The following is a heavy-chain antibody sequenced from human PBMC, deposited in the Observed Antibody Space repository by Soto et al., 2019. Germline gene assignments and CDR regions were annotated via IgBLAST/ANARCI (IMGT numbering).Heavy chain of an antibody. CDR1: GGSVTTGSYT. V-gene: IGHV4-61*01. D-gene: IGHD6-19*01. Sequence: QVQLQESGPELVRPSETLSLTCTVSGGSVTTGSYTWSWIVRPPGKGPVWIGNTCFTGLTPYKPSLNTLTNISVDTSKNQFSLTVTSVTAVDTAVYDCAGAGHGMDVWGQGTTVTVSS. CDR3: AGAGHGMDV. J-gene: IGHJ6*02. CDR2: TCFTGLT.